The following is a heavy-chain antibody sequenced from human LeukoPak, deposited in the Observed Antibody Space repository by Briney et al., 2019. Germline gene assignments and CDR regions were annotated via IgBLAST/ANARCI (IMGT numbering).Heavy chain of an antibody. J-gene: IGHJ5*02. V-gene: IGHV4-34*01. CDR3: ARGGFNWFDP. Sequence: SETLSLTCIVYGGSFSSYYWTWIRQPPGKGLEWIAEINHSGGTNYNPSLKSRVTISVDTSKNQFSLKLSSVTAADTAVYYCARGGFNWFDPWGQGTLVTVSS. CDR2: INHSGGT. CDR1: GGSFSSYY.